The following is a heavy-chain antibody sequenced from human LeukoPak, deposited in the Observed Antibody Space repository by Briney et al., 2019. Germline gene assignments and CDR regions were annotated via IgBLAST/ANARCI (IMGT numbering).Heavy chain of an antibody. V-gene: IGHV4-59*01. Sequence: SETLSLTCTVSGASISSFYWSWIRQPPGKGLEWIGYIYYSGSTNYNPSLKSRVTISVDTSKNQFSLKLSSVTAADTAVYYCARSYYDFWSGYYSHYMDVWGKGTTVTVSS. J-gene: IGHJ6*03. CDR1: GASISSFY. D-gene: IGHD3-3*01. CDR2: IYYSGST. CDR3: ARSYYDFWSGYYSHYMDV.